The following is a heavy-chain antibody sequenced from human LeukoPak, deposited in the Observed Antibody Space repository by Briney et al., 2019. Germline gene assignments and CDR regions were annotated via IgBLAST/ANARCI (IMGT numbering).Heavy chain of an antibody. D-gene: IGHD6-6*01. CDR1: GGSISSGGYS. CDR2: IYHSGST. V-gene: IGHV4-30-2*01. CDR3: ARGGAARLHFQN. J-gene: IGHJ1*01. Sequence: KPSETLSLTCAVSGGSISSGGYSWSWIRQPPGKGLEWIGYIYHSGSTYYNPSLKSRVTISVDRSKNQFSLKLNSVTAADTAVYYCARGGAARLHFQNWGQGTLVTVSS.